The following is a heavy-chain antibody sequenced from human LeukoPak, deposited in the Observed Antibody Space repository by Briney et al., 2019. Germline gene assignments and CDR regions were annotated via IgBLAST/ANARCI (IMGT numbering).Heavy chain of an antibody. J-gene: IGHJ6*03. Sequence: GASVKVSCKASGYTFTSYGISWVRQAPGQGLEWMGWISAYNGNTNYAQKLQGRVTMTTDTSTSTAYMELRSLRSDDTAVYYCARDRAGVPAAHYYYYYYMDVWGKGTTVTVSS. V-gene: IGHV1-18*01. D-gene: IGHD2-2*01. CDR2: ISAYNGNT. CDR3: ARDRAGVPAAHYYYYYYMDV. CDR1: GYTFTSYG.